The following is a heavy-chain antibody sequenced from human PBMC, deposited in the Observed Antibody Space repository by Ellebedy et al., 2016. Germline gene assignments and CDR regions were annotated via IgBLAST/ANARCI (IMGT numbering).Heavy chain of an antibody. V-gene: IGHV3-7*01. CDR1: GFTFSSFW. Sequence: GESLKISXAASGFTFSSFWMNWVSYTPGKGLEWLANIKQDGTEKNYVDSVKGRFPISRDNAKNLLFLQMNSLRVEDTAVYHCAGEWLDPWGQGTLVTVSS. CDR2: IKQDGTEK. CDR3: AGEWLDP. J-gene: IGHJ5*02.